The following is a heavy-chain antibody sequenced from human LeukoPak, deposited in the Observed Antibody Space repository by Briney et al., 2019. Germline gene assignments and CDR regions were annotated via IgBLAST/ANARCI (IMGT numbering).Heavy chain of an antibody. CDR3: ARVPFKESGFVFDP. Sequence: SETLSLTCTVTGGTISSHYWSWIRQPPGKGLEWIGYIYYSGSTNYNPSLKSRVTISVDTSKNQFSLKLSNVTAADTAVYYCARVPFKESGFVFDPWGQGTLVTVSS. V-gene: IGHV4-59*11. D-gene: IGHD3-10*01. CDR1: GGTISSHY. J-gene: IGHJ5*02. CDR2: IYYSGST.